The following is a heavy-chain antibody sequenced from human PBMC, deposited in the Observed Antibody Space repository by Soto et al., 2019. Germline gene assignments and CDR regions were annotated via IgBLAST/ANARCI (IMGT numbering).Heavy chain of an antibody. J-gene: IGHJ6*02. CDR1: GFSFSKYS. CDR3: ARGGGGLDV. V-gene: IGHV3-74*03. CDR2: INIDGSDR. Sequence: GGSLRLSCAASGFSFSKYSMYWVRQAPGKGPIWMSRINIDGSDRMYADSVRGRFTISRDNAMNTLYLQMNSLRPEDTAVYYCARGGGGLDVWGPGTTVTVSS. D-gene: IGHD3-10*01.